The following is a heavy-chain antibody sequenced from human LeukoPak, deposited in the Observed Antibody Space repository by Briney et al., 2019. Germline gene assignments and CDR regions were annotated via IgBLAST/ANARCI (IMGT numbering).Heavy chain of an antibody. CDR2: ISGSGGST. Sequence: GGSLRLSCAASGFTFSNYAMSWVRQAAGRGLEWVSAISGSGGSTHYADAVQGRFTISRDNSKNTLYLQMISLRAEDTAVYYCAKKTESYSSGWYGVWGQGTLVTVSS. J-gene: IGHJ4*02. D-gene: IGHD6-19*01. CDR3: AKKTESYSSGWYGV. V-gene: IGHV3-23*01. CDR1: GFTFSNYA.